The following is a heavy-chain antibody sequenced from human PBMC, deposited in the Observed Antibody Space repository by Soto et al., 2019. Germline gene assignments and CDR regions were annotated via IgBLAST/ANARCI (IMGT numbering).Heavy chain of an antibody. V-gene: IGHV1-2*02. CDR3: ARERARTGTTLYYFDY. Sequence: SVKVSCKASGYTFTGYYMHWVGQAPGQGLEWMGGINPNSGGTNYAQKFQVRVTMTRDTSISTAYMELSRLRSDDTAVYYCARERARTGTTLYYFDYWGQGTLVTVSS. CDR2: INPNSGGT. CDR1: GYTFTGYY. D-gene: IGHD1-7*01. J-gene: IGHJ4*02.